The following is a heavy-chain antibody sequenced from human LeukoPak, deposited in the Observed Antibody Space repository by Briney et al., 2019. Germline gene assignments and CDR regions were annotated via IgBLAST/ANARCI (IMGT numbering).Heavy chain of an antibody. D-gene: IGHD1-14*01. Sequence: GGSLRLSCAASGFTFSSYAMSWVRQAPAKGLEWVSAISGSGGSTYYADSVKGRFTISRDNPKNTLYLQMNSLRAEDTAVYYCAKDYTEPPYYYYYYYMDVWSKGTTVTVSS. CDR1: GFTFSSYA. J-gene: IGHJ6*03. CDR3: AKDYTEPPYYYYYYYMDV. CDR2: ISGSGGST. V-gene: IGHV3-23*01.